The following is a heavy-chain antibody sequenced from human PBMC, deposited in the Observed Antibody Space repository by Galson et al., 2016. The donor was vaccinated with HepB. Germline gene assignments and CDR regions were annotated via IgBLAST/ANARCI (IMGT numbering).Heavy chain of an antibody. J-gene: IGHJ5*02. D-gene: IGHD6-19*01. CDR3: ARAPGVAVAGEDWFDP. Sequence: SVKVSCKASGGTFSTYAINWVRQAPGQGLEWMGGIIPMSGPADYAQNFQGRVTITADESTSTAYMELSSLTSEDTAMYYCARAPGVAVAGEDWFDPWGQGTLVTVSS. CDR2: IIPMSGPA. V-gene: IGHV1-69*13. CDR1: GGTFSTYA.